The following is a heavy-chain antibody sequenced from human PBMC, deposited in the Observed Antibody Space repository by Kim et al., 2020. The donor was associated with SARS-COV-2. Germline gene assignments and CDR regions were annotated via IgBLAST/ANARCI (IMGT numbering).Heavy chain of an antibody. CDR2: IYYSGST. CDR1: GGSISSYY. D-gene: IGHD6-19*01. V-gene: IGHV4-59*01. J-gene: IGHJ4*02. Sequence: SETLSLTCTVSGGSISSYYWSWIRQPPGKGLEWIGYIYYSGSTNYNPSLQSRVTISVDTSKNQFSLKLSSVTAADTAVYYCARALEGYTSGWYVDFWGQGPLVTVSS. CDR3: ARALEGYTSGWYVDF.